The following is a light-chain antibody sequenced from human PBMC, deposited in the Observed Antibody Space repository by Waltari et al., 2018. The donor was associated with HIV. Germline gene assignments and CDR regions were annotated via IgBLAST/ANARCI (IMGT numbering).Light chain of an antibody. CDR1: ASNIGSNT. CDR2: TDN. J-gene: IGLJ2*01. Sequence: QSVLTQPPSASGTPGQRVTISCSGSASNIGSNTVNWYQQLPGTAPKLLIYTDNQPPSGVPDRFSGSKSGTSASLAISGLQSEDEADYYCAVWDDSLNGLVVFGGGTKLTVL. CDR3: AVWDDSLNGLVV. V-gene: IGLV1-44*01.